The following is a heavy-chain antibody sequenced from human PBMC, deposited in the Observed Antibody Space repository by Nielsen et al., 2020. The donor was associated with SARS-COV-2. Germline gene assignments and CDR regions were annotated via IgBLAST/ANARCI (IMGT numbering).Heavy chain of an antibody. J-gene: IGHJ3*01. D-gene: IGHD3-10*01. CDR1: GYTFTGYY. V-gene: IGHV1-46*01. CDR2: INPSGGST. Sequence: ASVKVSCKASGYTFTGYYMHWVRQAPGQGLEWMGIINPSGGSTSYAQKFQGRVTMTRDTSTSTVYMELSSLRAEDTAVFYCAKVQKNYFGSGSDAFDFWGQGTVVTVSS. CDR3: AKVQKNYFGSGSDAFDF.